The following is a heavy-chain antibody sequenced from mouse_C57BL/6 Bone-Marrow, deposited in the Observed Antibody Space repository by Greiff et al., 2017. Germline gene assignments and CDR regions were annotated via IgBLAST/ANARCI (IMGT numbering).Heavy chain of an antibody. CDR2: ISDGGSYT. D-gene: IGHD1-1*01. V-gene: IGHV5-4*01. Sequence: EVQVVESGGGLVKPGGSLKLSCAASGFTFSSYAMSWVRQTPEKRLEWVATISDGGSYTYYPDNVKGRFTISRDNAKNNLYLQMSHLKSEDTAMYYCARDRIYYGSSPFAYWGQGTLVTVSA. CDR3: ARDRIYYGSSPFAY. J-gene: IGHJ3*01. CDR1: GFTFSSYA.